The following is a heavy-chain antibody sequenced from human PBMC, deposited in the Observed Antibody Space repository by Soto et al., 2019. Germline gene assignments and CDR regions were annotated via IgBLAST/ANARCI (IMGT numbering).Heavy chain of an antibody. J-gene: IGHJ3*02. CDR3: SRLDYYGSVSYAFDI. V-gene: IGHV5-51*01. D-gene: IGHD3-10*01. CDR1: GYSFTSYW. CDR2: IYPGDSDT. Sequence: GESLKISCKGSGYSFTSYWIGWVRQMPGKGLEWMGIIYPGDSDTRYSPSFQGQVTISADKSISTAYLQWSSLKASDTAMYFCSRLDYYGSVSYAFDIWGQGTMVTVSS.